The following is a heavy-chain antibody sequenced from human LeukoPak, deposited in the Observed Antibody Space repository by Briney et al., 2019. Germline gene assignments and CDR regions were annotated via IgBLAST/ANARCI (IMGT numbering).Heavy chain of an antibody. Sequence: SETLSLTCTVSGGSISSYYWSWIRQPAGKGLEWIGRIYTSGSTNYNPSLKSRVTMSVDTSKNQFSLKLSSVTAADTAVYYCARLPYYYDSSGYYYFSFDYWGQGTLVTVSS. CDR3: ARLPYYYDSSGYYYFSFDY. D-gene: IGHD3-22*01. CDR1: GGSISSYY. J-gene: IGHJ4*02. V-gene: IGHV4-4*07. CDR2: IYTSGST.